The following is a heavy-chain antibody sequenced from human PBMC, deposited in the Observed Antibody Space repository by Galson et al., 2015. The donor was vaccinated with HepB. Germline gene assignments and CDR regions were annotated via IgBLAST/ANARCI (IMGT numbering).Heavy chain of an antibody. CDR1: GYTFSSYP. V-gene: IGHV1-18*01. Sequence: SVKVSCKASGYTFSSYPITWVRQAPGQGLEWVGWISPHNRYTNYAQNFQGRVTMTTDTSTTTAYMELRSLRSDDTAVYYCARGALVVAVGATQNNWFDPWGRRTLVTVSS. CDR3: ARGALVVAVGATQNNWFDP. J-gene: IGHJ5*02. D-gene: IGHD2-15*01. CDR2: ISPHNRYT.